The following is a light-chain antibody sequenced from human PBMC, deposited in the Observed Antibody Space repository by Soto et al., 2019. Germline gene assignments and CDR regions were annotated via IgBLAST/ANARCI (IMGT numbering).Light chain of an antibody. Sequence: EIVLPQSPATLSLSPGERATLSCRSSPCVSSYLAWYQQKPGQAPRLLISDAANRAPGIPARFSGGGSGTDFPLIISTSVPEDFAVYYFQQRFNWPRFTFGQGTKVEIK. J-gene: IGKJ2*01. V-gene: IGKV3-11*01. CDR1: PCVSSY. CDR3: QQRFNWPRFT. CDR2: DAA.